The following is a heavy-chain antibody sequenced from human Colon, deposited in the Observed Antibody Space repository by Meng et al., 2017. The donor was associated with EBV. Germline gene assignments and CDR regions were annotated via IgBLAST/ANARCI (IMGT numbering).Heavy chain of an antibody. V-gene: IGHV4-4*02. CDR2: IYHRETT. J-gene: IGHJ4*02. Sequence: GRLQAAGPRQGQPTGILVLLCAVSSDVLSNTWWSRVRQPPGKGLEWIGQIYHRETTNYNPSLMSRVTKSEHQSKNQFSLQLTSVTAADTAVYYCARNGDYNPGLYWGQGTLVTVSS. D-gene: IGHD4-17*01. CDR3: ARNGDYNPGLY. CDR1: SDVLSNTW.